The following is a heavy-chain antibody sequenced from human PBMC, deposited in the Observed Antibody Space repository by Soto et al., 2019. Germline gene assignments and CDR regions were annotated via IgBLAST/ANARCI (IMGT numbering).Heavy chain of an antibody. CDR2: MDPNSGVA. D-gene: IGHD3-3*01. CDR3: XXXXXFDFWRKALXX. V-gene: IGHV1-8*02. Sequence: QVHLVQSGAEVRKPGASVKVSCKAFGYTFTTNDINWVRQAPGQGLEWLGWMDPNSGVAGYVQKFQGRVIMTRDTSTSTAHMELSGLTSEDTAXXXXXXXXXFDFWRKALXXWGQG. J-gene: IGHJ3*01. CDR1: GYTFTTND.